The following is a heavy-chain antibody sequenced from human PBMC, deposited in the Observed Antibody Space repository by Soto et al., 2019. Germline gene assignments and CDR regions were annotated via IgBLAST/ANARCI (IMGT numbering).Heavy chain of an antibody. V-gene: IGHV4-39*01. D-gene: IGHD3-10*01. CDR3: ARIWPTYYYYYGMDV. CDR1: GGSISSSSYY. CDR2: IYYSGST. Sequence: QLQLQESGPGLVKPSETLSLTCTVSGGSISSSSYYWGWIRQPPGKGLEWIGSIYYSGSTYYNPSFTSRVTISVDTSKNQFCLKLRYVTAADTAVYYCARIWPTYYYYYGMDVWGQGTTVTVSS. J-gene: IGHJ6*02.